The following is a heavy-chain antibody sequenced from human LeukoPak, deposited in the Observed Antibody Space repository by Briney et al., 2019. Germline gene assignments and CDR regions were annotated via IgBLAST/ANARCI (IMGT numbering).Heavy chain of an antibody. V-gene: IGHV4-39*01. D-gene: IGHD3-3*01. CDR3: ARRGKNDFWIEY. Sequence: KPSETLSLTCTVSGGSISSSNYYWGWIRQPSGKGLDWIGSISYSGTGYISYSGTTYYNPSLRSRVTISLDTSKNQFSLKLSSVTAADTAVYYCARRGKNDFWIEYWGQGTLVTVSS. CDR1: GGSISSSNYY. CDR2: ISYSGTT. J-gene: IGHJ4*02.